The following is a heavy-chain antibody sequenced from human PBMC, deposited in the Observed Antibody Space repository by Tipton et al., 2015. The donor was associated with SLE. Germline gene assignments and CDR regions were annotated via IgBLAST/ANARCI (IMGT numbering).Heavy chain of an antibody. CDR2: VYDIEFT. CDR1: GASISSYY. J-gene: IGHJ4*02. Sequence: TLSLTCSVSGASISSYYWSWIRQPPGKGLEWIGYVYDIEFTNYNPSLKSRVTISLDTSKNQFSLKLSSVTAADTAVYYCARAWIAVQEGDYWGQGTLVTVSS. D-gene: IGHD6-19*01. V-gene: IGHV4-59*01. CDR3: ARAWIAVQEGDY.